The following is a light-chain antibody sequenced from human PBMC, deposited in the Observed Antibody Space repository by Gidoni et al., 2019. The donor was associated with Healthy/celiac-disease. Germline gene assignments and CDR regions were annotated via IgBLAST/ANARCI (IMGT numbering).Light chain of an antibody. CDR2: NAS. V-gene: IGKV3-11*01. CDR3: QQRSNWPPKYT. Sequence: EIVLSQPPATLSLSPGERATLSCSASQSVSIYLAWYQQKPGQAPRLLIYNASNRATGIPARFSGSGSGTDFTLTISSLGPEDFAVYYCQQRSNWPPKYTFGQGTKLEIK. J-gene: IGKJ2*01. CDR1: QSVSIY.